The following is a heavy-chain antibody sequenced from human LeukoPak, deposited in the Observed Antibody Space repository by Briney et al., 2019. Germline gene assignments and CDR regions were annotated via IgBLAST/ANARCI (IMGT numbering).Heavy chain of an antibody. D-gene: IGHD1-26*01. CDR1: GFTFSSYS. CDR3: AKCRDSGSYNLLRS. J-gene: IGHJ5*02. Sequence: GGSLRLSCAPSGFTFSSYSMNWVRQAPGKGLEWVSSISGGSSYIDYADSVKGRFTISRDNAKNSLYLQMNSLRAEDTVVYFCAKCRDSGSYNLLRSWGKGTLVTVSS. V-gene: IGHV3-21*01. CDR2: ISGGSSYI.